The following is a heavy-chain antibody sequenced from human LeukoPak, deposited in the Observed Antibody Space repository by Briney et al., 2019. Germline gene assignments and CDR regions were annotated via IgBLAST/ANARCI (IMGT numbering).Heavy chain of an antibody. J-gene: IGHJ4*02. V-gene: IGHV4-59*08. Sequence: SETPSLTCTVSGGSISSYYWSWIRQPPGKGLEWIGYIYYSGSTNYNPSLKSRVTISVDTSKNQFSLKLSSVTAADTAVYYRARFPLDYFDYWGQGTLVTVSS. CDR1: GGSISSYY. CDR2: IYYSGST. CDR3: ARFPLDYFDY. D-gene: IGHD6-13*01.